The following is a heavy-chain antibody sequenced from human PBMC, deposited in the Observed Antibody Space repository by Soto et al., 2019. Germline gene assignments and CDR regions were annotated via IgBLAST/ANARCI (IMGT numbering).Heavy chain of an antibody. CDR3: AKDTGRGLPTRSYYYYYGMDV. D-gene: IGHD5-12*01. Sequence: EVQLVESGGGLVQPGRSLRLSCAASGFTFDDYAMHWVRQAPGKGLEWVSGISWNSGSIGYADSVKGRFTISRDNAKNSLYLQMNSLRAEDTALYYCAKDTGRGLPTRSYYYYYGMDVWGQGTTVTVSS. V-gene: IGHV3-9*01. CDR1: GFTFDDYA. J-gene: IGHJ6*02. CDR2: ISWNSGSI.